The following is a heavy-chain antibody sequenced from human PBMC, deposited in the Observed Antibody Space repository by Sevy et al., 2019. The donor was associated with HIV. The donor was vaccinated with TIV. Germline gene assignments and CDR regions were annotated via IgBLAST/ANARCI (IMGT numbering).Heavy chain of an antibody. J-gene: IGHJ6*02. CDR2: ITGGSTYI. D-gene: IGHD3-3*01. V-gene: IGHV3-21*01. CDR1: GFSFSTYS. Sequence: GGSLRLSCAASGFSFSTYSINWVRQAPGKGLEWVSSITGGSTYIFYADSVKGRFTISRDNAKNSLYLQMNSLRAEDTAVYYCARDKTILEGRYGMDVWDQGTTVTVSS. CDR3: ARDKTILEGRYGMDV.